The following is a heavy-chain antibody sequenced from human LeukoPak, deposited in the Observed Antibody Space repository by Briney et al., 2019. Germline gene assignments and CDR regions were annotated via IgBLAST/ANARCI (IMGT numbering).Heavy chain of an antibody. V-gene: IGHV3-7*01. Sequence: GRSLRLSCAASGFRFSTYWMSWVRQAPGEGLEWVASPQPDGRGQFYVDSVRGRFTTSRDNAKNSLYLQMNSLRAADTALYYCLRHHDHWGQGTLVTVSS. J-gene: IGHJ4*02. CDR2: PQPDGRGQ. CDR3: LRHHDH. CDR1: GFRFSTYW. D-gene: IGHD3-3*01.